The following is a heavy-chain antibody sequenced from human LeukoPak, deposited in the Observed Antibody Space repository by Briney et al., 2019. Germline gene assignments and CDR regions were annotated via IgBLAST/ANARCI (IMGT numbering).Heavy chain of an antibody. CDR3: ARDEYLWVVIQLGLFDY. D-gene: IGHD2-2*01. CDR1: GFTFSAYW. V-gene: IGHV3-74*01. J-gene: IGHJ4*02. Sequence: PGGSLRLSCAASGFTFSAYWMHWVRQAPGKGLMWVSRINTDGTSTSYADSVKGRFTISRDNAKNTLYLQVNSLRAEDMAVYYCARDEYLWVVIQLGLFDYWGQGTLVTVSS. CDR2: INTDGTST.